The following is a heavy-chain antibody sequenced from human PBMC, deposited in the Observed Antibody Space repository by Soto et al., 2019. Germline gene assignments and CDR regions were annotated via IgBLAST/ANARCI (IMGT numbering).Heavy chain of an antibody. Sequence: GESLKSSCKGSGYSFTSYWIGWVRQMPGKGLEWMGIIYPGDSDTRYSPSFQGQVTISADKSISTAYLQWSSLKASDTAMYYCARHLLYYDSSGSDRGFDVGTDYYYYGMDVWGQGTTVTVSS. CDR1: GYSFTSYW. CDR3: ARHLLYYDSSGSDRGFDVGTDYYYYGMDV. V-gene: IGHV5-51*01. D-gene: IGHD3-22*01. CDR2: IYPGDSDT. J-gene: IGHJ6*02.